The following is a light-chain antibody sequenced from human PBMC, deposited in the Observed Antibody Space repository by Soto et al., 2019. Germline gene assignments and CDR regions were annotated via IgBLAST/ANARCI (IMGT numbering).Light chain of an antibody. J-gene: IGLJ2*01. CDR3: CSSAGSSTSVV. Sequence: QSALTQPASVSGSPGQSITISCTGTSSDVGSYNLVSWYQQHPGKAPKLMIYEGSKRPSGVSNRFSGSKSGNTAALPISGRQADDEADYYCCSSAGSSTSVVFGGGTKLTVL. V-gene: IGLV2-23*01. CDR1: SSDVGSYNL. CDR2: EGS.